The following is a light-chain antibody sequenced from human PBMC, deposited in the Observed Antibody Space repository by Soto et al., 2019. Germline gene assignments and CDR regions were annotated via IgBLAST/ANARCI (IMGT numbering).Light chain of an antibody. CDR1: QSVYTY. V-gene: IGKV3-11*01. CDR3: QQHSNWPVT. CDR2: DVS. Sequence: EIVLTQSPVTLSLSPGERATLSCRASQSVYTYLAWYQQKPGQAPRLLIYDVSNRATGIPARFSGSGSGTDFTLTISSLEPEDFAVYYCQQHSNWPVTFGGGTKVEIK. J-gene: IGKJ4*01.